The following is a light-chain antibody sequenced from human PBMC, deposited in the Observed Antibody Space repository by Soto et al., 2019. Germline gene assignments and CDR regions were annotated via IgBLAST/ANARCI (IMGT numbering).Light chain of an antibody. J-gene: IGKJ4*02. CDR1: QSVSCW. V-gene: IGKV3-11*01. CDR2: DAS. CDR3: QQRGSCPPGT. Sequence: EILLTQSPATLSFPPGETATLSCRASQSVSCWLAWYQQKPGRAPRLLIYDASNLASGIPARFSGSGSGTDFTLTISGLEPEDFATYYCQQRGSCPPGTFGRGTKVDIK.